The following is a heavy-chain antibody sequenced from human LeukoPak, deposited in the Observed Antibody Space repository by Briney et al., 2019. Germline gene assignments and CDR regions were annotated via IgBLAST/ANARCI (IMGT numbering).Heavy chain of an antibody. D-gene: IGHD5-18*01. CDR1: GGSISSSSYY. Sequence: SETLSLTCTVSGGSISSSSYYWGWVRQPPGRGLEWIGSIYYSGSTYYNPSLKSRVTISVDMSKKQFSLKVSSVTAADTAVYYCARVDTAMANWFDLWGQGTLVTVSS. CDR2: IYYSGST. J-gene: IGHJ5*02. CDR3: ARVDTAMANWFDL. V-gene: IGHV4-39*07.